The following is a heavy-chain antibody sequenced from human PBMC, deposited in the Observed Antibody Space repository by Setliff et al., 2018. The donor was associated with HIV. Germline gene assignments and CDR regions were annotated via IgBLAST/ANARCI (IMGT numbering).Heavy chain of an antibody. CDR2: VYTTGGT. CDR1: GGSISSGIYY. V-gene: IGHV4-61*09. D-gene: IGHD2-8*02. Sequence: SETLSLTCTVSGGSISSGIYYWIWIRQPAGKGLEWIGHVYTTGGTNYNPSLESRLTISADTSRNQFSLRLSSVTAADTAVYYCARAPTGVTNAFDTWGQGTMVTVSS. CDR3: ARAPTGVTNAFDT. J-gene: IGHJ3*02.